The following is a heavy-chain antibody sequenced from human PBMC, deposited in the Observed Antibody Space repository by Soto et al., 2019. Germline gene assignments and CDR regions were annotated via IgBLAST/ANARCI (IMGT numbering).Heavy chain of an antibody. CDR2: IWYDGSNK. D-gene: IGHD1-26*01. CDR1: GFTFSSYG. Sequence: QVQLVESGGGVVQPGRSLRLSCAASGFTFSSYGMHWVRQAPGKGLEWVAVIWYDGSNKYYADSVKGRFTISRDNSKNTLYLQMNSLRAEDTAVYYCARVAGLGRAILHYYGMDVWGQGTTVTVSS. CDR3: ARVAGLGRAILHYYGMDV. V-gene: IGHV3-33*01. J-gene: IGHJ6*02.